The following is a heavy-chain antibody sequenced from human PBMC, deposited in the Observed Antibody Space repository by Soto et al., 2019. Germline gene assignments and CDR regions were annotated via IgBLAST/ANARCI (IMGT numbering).Heavy chain of an antibody. Sequence: QVQLVESGGGVVQPGRSLRLSCAASGFTFSSYGMHWVRQAPGKGLGWVAVIWYDGSNKYYADSVKGRFTISRDNSKNTLYLQMNSLRADDTAVYYCAREYYDILTGYYSDAFDIWGQGTMVTVSS. CDR1: GFTFSSYG. CDR2: IWYDGSNK. D-gene: IGHD3-9*01. J-gene: IGHJ3*02. V-gene: IGHV3-33*01. CDR3: AREYYDILTGYYSDAFDI.